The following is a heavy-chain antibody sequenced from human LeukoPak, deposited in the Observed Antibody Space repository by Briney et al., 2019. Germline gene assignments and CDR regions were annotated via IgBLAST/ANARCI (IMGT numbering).Heavy chain of an antibody. CDR3: ARYGGTNRSFDY. CDR2: ISPSSGNT. J-gene: IGHJ4*02. Sequence: ASVKVSCKASGYTFSSYGITWVRQAPGQGLEWMGWISPSSGNTNYVQNLQGRVSMTTDTSTSTVYMELRSLRSDDTAAYYCARYGGTNRSFDYWGPGTLVSVSS. D-gene: IGHD1-14*01. V-gene: IGHV1-18*01. CDR1: GYTFSSYG.